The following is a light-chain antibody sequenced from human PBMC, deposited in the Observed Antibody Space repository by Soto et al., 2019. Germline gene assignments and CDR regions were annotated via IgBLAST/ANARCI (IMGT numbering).Light chain of an antibody. J-gene: IGLJ1*01. Sequence: QSALTQPASVSGSPGQSITISCTGTSSDIGGYNSVSWYQHHPGKAPKLIIYEVSNRPTGVSYRFSGSKSGNRASLTISGRQADDDADYYCTSYTRNSTYVFGTGTKVTVL. CDR1: SSDIGGYNS. V-gene: IGLV2-14*01. CDR3: TSYTRNSTYV. CDR2: EVS.